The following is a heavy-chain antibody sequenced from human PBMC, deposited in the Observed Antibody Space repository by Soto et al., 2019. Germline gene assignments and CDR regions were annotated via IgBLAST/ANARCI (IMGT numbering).Heavy chain of an antibody. V-gene: IGHV3-23*01. Sequence: EVQLLESGGGLVQPGGSLRLSCTASGFTFSTFGMAWVRQAPGRGLEWVSAIGGGGGSTYHARSVKGSFDISREKSMNTLYLQMNSLRDEDTAVYYCGKAHDLSGYYPYYFASWGQGVLVTVSS. J-gene: IGHJ4*02. D-gene: IGHD3-22*01. CDR1: GFTFSTFG. CDR3: GKAHDLSGYYPYYFAS. CDR2: IGGGGGST.